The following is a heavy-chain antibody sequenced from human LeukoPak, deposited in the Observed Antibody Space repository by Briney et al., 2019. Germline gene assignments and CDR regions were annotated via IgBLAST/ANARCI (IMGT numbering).Heavy chain of an antibody. D-gene: IGHD3-22*01. J-gene: IGHJ5*02. CDR2: IYYSGST. CDR3: ARVHYYDASDYSPSNWFDP. V-gene: IGHV4-39*07. CDR1: GGSISSSSYY. Sequence: SETLSLTCTVSGGSISSSSYYWGWIRQPPGKGLECIGSIYYSGSTYYNPSLKSRVTISLDPSKHQFSLKLTSVAAADTALYHCARVHYYDASDYSPSNWFDPWGQGTLVTVSX.